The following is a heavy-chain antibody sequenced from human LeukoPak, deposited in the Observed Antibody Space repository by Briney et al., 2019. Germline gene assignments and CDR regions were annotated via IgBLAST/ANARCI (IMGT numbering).Heavy chain of an antibody. CDR2: ISGSGGST. CDR1: GFTFSSYA. D-gene: IGHD3-16*02. J-gene: IGHJ4*02. CDR3: AKEITFGGVIVQGFDY. Sequence: GVSLRLSCAASGFTFSSYAMSWVRQAPGKGLEWVSAISGSGGSTYYADSVKGRFTISRDNSKNTLYLQMNSLRAEDTAVYYCAKEITFGGVIVQGFDYWGQGTLVTVSS. V-gene: IGHV3-23*01.